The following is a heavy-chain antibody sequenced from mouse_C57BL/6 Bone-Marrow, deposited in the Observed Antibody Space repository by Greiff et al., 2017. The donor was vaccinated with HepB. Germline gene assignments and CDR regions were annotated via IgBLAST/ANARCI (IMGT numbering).Heavy chain of an antibody. D-gene: IGHD2-4*01. CDR2: IRNKANGYTT. Sequence: EVKLMESGGGLVQPGGSLSLSCAASGFTFTDYYMSWVRQPPGKALEWLGFIRNKANGYTTEYSASVKGRFTISRDNSQSILYLQMNALRAEDSATYYCARYEAMIKYFDVWGTGTTVTVSS. V-gene: IGHV7-3*01. CDR3: ARYEAMIKYFDV. J-gene: IGHJ1*03. CDR1: GFTFTDYY.